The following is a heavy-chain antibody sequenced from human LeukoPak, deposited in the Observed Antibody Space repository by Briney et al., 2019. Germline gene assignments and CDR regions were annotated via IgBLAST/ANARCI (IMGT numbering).Heavy chain of an antibody. Sequence: PSETLSLTCTVSGGSISSSSYYWRWIRQPPGKVVELIGSIYYSGSTYYIPSLKTRVTITVDTSNNLYPLKLSSVTAAGTPVYYCARQNSGFIAAAGRFDYWGLGTLVTVSS. J-gene: IGHJ4*02. D-gene: IGHD6-13*01. V-gene: IGHV4-39*01. CDR3: ARQNSGFIAAAGRFDY. CDR1: GGSISSSSYY. CDR2: IYYSGST.